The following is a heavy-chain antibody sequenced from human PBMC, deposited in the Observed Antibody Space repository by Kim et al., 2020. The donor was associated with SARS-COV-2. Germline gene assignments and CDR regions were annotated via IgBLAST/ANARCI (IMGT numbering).Heavy chain of an antibody. CDR2: ISGSGGST. Sequence: GGSLRLSCAASGFTFSSYAMSWVRQAPGKGLEWVSAISGSGGSTYYADSVKGRFTISRDNSKNTLYLQMNSLRADDTAVYYCAKDYDSSGYYYFASYWGQGTLVTVSS. V-gene: IGHV3-23*01. D-gene: IGHD3-22*01. J-gene: IGHJ4*02. CDR3: AKDYDSSGYYYFASY. CDR1: GFTFSSYA.